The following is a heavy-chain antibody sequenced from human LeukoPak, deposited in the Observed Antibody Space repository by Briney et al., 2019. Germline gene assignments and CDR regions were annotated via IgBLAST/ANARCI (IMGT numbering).Heavy chain of an antibody. D-gene: IGHD3-3*01. CDR1: GGSISSGDYL. CDR2: IYYSGST. J-gene: IGHJ3*02. Sequence: PSETLSLTCAVSGGSISSGDYLWSWVRQPPGKGLEWIGYIYYSGSTDYNPSLKSRVTISVGTSKNQFSLKLSSVTAADTAVYYCARDGFWGGPDAFDIWGQGTMVTVSS. V-gene: IGHV4-30-4*08. CDR3: ARDGFWGGPDAFDI.